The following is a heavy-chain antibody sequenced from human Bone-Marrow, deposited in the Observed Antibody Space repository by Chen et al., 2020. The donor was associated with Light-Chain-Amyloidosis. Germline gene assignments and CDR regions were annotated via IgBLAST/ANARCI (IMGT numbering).Heavy chain of an antibody. D-gene: IGHD3-10*01. V-gene: IGHV3-48*03. CDR1: GFTFSSYE. Sequence: EVQLVESGGGLVQPGGSLRLSCAASGFTFSSYEMNWVRQAPGKGLEWVSYISSSGSTIYYADSVKGRFTISRDNAKNSLYLQMNSLRAEDTAVYYCARVGDGSNRSEALEIWGQGTMVTVSS. CDR3: ARVGDGSNRSEALEI. CDR2: ISSSGSTI. J-gene: IGHJ3*02.